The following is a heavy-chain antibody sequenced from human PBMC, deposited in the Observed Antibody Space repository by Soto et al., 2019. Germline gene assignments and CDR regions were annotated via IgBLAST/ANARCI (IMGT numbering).Heavy chain of an antibody. J-gene: IGHJ3*02. Sequence: TGGSLRLSCAASGFTFSSYAMNWVRQAPGKGLEWVSVISGSGDSTYYADSVKGRFTISRDNSKNTLYLQMNSLRAEDTAVYYCARDRGGSYYGDAFDIWGQGTMVTVSS. V-gene: IGHV3-23*01. CDR2: ISGSGDST. CDR3: ARDRGGSYYGDAFDI. D-gene: IGHD1-26*01. CDR1: GFTFSSYA.